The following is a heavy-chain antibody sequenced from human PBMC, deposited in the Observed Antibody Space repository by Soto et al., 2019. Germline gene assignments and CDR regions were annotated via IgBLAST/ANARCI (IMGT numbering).Heavy chain of an antibody. J-gene: IGHJ4*02. CDR3: KATYTDSSAPVDQTSYLDY. D-gene: IGHD6-6*01. Sequence: EVHLVESGGAGVQPGGSLRLSCAASGFTFDDFTMHWVRQVPGKALEWVALISWDGTITHYADSVAGRFTISRDNRENSLSLQMNNLRTEDSALYFCKATYTDSSAPVDQTSYLDYWGQGPLVTVSS. V-gene: IGHV3-43*01. CDR1: GFTFDDFT. CDR2: ISWDGTIT.